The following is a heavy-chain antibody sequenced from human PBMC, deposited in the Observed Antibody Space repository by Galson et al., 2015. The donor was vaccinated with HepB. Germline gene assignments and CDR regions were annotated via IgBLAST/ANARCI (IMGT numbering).Heavy chain of an antibody. D-gene: IGHD3-10*01. CDR2: IRSKAYGGTT. Sequence: SLRLPCAASGFNFGDYAMRWVRQAPGKGLEWVGFIRSKAYGGTTEYAASVKGRFTISRDDSKSIAYLQMNSLKTEDTAVYYCTRDELLWFGELTSPRFDYWGQGTLVTVSS. CDR1: GFNFGDYA. CDR3: TRDELLWFGELTSPRFDY. V-gene: IGHV3-49*04. J-gene: IGHJ4*02.